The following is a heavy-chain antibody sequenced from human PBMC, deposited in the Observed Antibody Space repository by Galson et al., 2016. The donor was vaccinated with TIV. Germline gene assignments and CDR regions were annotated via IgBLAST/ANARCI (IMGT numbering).Heavy chain of an antibody. Sequence: SLRLSCAASGFTFSNYWMSWVRQAPGKGLEWVANINQYGSEKNYVDSVKGRFTISRDNARSSLYLQMNSLRAEDTAMYYRTRGGMQLWTSVAFDLWGQGTMVTVSS. J-gene: IGHJ3*01. CDR2: INQYGSEK. CDR1: GFTFSNYW. CDR3: TRGGMQLWTSVAFDL. V-gene: IGHV3-7*01. D-gene: IGHD5-18*01.